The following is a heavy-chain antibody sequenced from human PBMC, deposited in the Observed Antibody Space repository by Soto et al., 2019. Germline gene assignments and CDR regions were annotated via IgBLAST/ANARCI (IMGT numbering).Heavy chain of an antibody. CDR3: ARDGKLWYYDGMDV. D-gene: IGHD3-10*01. CDR1: GFTFTSHA. J-gene: IGHJ6*02. CDR2: ISYDGSNK. V-gene: IGHV3-30-3*01. Sequence: GGSLRLSCAASGFTFTSHAMHWVRQAPGKGLEWVAVISYDGSNKYYADSVKGRFTISRDNSKNTLYLQMNSLRAEDTAVYYCARDGKLWYYDGMDVWAQGTTVTVS.